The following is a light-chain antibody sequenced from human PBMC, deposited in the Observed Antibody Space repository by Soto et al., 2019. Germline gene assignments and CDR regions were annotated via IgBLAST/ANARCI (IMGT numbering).Light chain of an antibody. V-gene: IGKV3-20*01. Sequence: EIVLTQSPGTLSLSPGERATLSCRASQSLSSSYLAWYQQKPGQAPRLLIYGASTRATGIPDRFSGSGSGADFTLTISRLEPEDFSVYYCQHYGSSPPYTFGQGTKLEIK. CDR1: QSLSSSY. J-gene: IGKJ2*01. CDR2: GAS. CDR3: QHYGSSPPYT.